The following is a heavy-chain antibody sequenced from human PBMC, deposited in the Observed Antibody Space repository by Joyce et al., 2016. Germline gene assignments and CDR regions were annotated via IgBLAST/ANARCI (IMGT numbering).Heavy chain of an antibody. CDR3: ARGLFGSNWGDY. V-gene: IGHV3-23*01. CDR2: ISGSGGVA. Sequence: EVQLLESGGGLVQPGGSLRLSCAASGFTFSNFAMSWVRQAPGKWLEWVSSISGSGGVAKYADSVKGRFTISRDNSKNTLFLEMSSLRVEDTAVYYCARGLFGSNWGDYWGQGTLVTVSS. J-gene: IGHJ4*02. D-gene: IGHD3-10*01. CDR1: GFTFSNFA.